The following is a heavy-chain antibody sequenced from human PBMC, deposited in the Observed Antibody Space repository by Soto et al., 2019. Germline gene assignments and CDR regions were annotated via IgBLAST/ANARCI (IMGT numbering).Heavy chain of an antibody. Sequence: PGGSLRLSCAASGFTFSSYAMSWVRQAPGKGLEWVSVISGSGVSTYYADSVKGRFTISRDKSKNTLYLQMNSLRAEDTAVYFCAKDMEMTGSCTNGLCWTLDYWGPGTLVIVSS. CDR3: AKDMEMTGSCTNGLCWTLDY. V-gene: IGHV3-23*01. CDR1: GFTFSSYA. D-gene: IGHD2-8*01. J-gene: IGHJ4*02. CDR2: ISGSGVST.